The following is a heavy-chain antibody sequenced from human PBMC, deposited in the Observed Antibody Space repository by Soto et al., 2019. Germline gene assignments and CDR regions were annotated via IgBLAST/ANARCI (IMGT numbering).Heavy chain of an antibody. CDR1: GFTFSLYS. D-gene: IGHD3-9*01. CDR2: ISGSGGST. CDR3: AKVVKYDVLTGYYKGPDYYGMDV. Sequence: ESGGGLVQPGGSLRLSCAASGFTFSLYSMNWVRQAPGKGLEWVSLISGSGGSTHYADSVEGRFTIPRDNSKNTLKLEMDSLRAEDTAVYYCAKVVKYDVLTGYYKGPDYYGMDVWGQGTTVTVSS. V-gene: IGHV3-23*01. J-gene: IGHJ6*02.